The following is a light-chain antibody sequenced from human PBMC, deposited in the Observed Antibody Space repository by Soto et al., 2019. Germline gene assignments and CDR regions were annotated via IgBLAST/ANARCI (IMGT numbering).Light chain of an antibody. Sequence: QSVLTQPAYVSGSRGQSITISCIGTSSDIGSYNCVSWYQQHPGKAPKLMIYDVSNRPSGVSNRFSGSKSGNTASLTISGLQAEDEADYFCSSYTTSSTHVFGTGTKVTVL. CDR1: SSDIGSYNC. J-gene: IGLJ1*01. V-gene: IGLV2-14*01. CDR3: SSYTTSSTHV. CDR2: DVS.